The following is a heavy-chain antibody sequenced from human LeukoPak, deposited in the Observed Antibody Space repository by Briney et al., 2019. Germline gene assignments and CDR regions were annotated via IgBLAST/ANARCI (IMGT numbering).Heavy chain of an antibody. J-gene: IGHJ4*02. Sequence: GGSLRLSCAASGFTFSSYAMSWVRQAPGKGLEWVSAISGSGGSTYYADSVKGRFTISRDNSKNTLYLQMNSLRAEDTAVYYCARGWYYDILAGPQGADFWGQGTLVTVSS. D-gene: IGHD3-9*01. V-gene: IGHV3-23*01. CDR1: GFTFSSYA. CDR3: ARGWYYDILAGPQGADF. CDR2: ISGSGGST.